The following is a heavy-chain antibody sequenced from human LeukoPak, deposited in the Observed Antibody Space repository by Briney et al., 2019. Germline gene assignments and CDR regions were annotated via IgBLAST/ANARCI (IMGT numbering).Heavy chain of an antibody. CDR1: GGSISSITYY. CDR3: ARDFGGGGTGRWLKRYCSGGSCHRPFDY. J-gene: IGHJ4*02. D-gene: IGHD2-15*01. Sequence: SETLSLTCTVSGGSISSITYYWGWIRQPPGKGLEWVAHMYYRGNTFYNPSLKSRVTISVDTSKNQFSLKLRSVTAADTAVYYCARDFGGGGTGRWLKRYCSGGSCHRPFDYWGQGTLVTVSS. V-gene: IGHV4-39*07. CDR2: MYYRGNT.